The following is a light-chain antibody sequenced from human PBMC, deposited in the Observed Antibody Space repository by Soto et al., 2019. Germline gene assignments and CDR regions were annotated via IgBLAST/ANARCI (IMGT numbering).Light chain of an antibody. CDR3: QQSYSAPRT. CDR2: TAS. Sequence: DFQMTQSPSSLSASVGDRVTITCRASQSISGYLNWYQQKPGKAPKLLIYTASSLQSGVPSRFSGSGSGTDFTLTISSLQPEDFATYYCQQSYSAPRTFGQGTKVDNK. V-gene: IGKV1-39*01. J-gene: IGKJ1*01. CDR1: QSISGY.